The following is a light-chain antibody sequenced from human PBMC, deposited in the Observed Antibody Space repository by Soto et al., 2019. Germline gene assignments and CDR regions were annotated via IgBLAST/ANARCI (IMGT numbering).Light chain of an antibody. Sequence: IVLTQSPGTLSLSPGETATLSCRASQSVSSTFLTWYQHKTGQAPRLLIYGAFTRAAGIPDSFSGSGSGTDFTLNITRLAHEDCEVYLCQQYDSPLLSCGGGIKVEIK. J-gene: IGKJ4*01. CDR3: QQYDSPLLS. V-gene: IGKV3-20*01. CDR1: QSVSSTF. CDR2: GAF.